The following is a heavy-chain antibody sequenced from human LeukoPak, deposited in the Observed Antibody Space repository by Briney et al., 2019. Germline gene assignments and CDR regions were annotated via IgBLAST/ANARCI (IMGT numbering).Heavy chain of an antibody. Sequence: PSETLSLTCTVSGYSISSGYYWGWIRQPPGKGLEWIGSIYHSGSTYYNPSLKSRVTISVDTSKNQFSLKLSSVTAADTAVYYCARGSGSYFSNAFDIWGQGTMVTVSS. V-gene: IGHV4-38-2*02. CDR3: ARGSGSYFSNAFDI. CDR1: GYSISSGYY. CDR2: IYHSGST. J-gene: IGHJ3*02. D-gene: IGHD1-26*01.